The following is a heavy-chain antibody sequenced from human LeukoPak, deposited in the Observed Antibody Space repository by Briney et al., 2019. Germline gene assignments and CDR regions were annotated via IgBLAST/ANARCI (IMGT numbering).Heavy chain of an antibody. V-gene: IGHV3-30*18. CDR1: GFTFSTYG. J-gene: IGHJ4*02. Sequence: GGSLRLSCAASGFTFSTYGMHWVRQAPGKGLEWVAMTSHDGSDKYYADSVKGRFTISRDNSKNTLYLQMNSLRVEDTAVYYCAKDRGYYDNSGFLDYWGQGTLVTASS. D-gene: IGHD3-22*01. CDR3: AKDRGYYDNSGFLDY. CDR2: TSHDGSDK.